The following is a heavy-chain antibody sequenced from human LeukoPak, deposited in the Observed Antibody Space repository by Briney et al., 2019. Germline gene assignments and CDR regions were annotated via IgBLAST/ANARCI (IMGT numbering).Heavy chain of an antibody. D-gene: IGHD6-13*01. CDR1: GGSVSSGSYY. CDR3: ARVYSSNWPRPYYYFYSMDV. J-gene: IGHJ6*03. V-gene: IGHV4-61*01. Sequence: SETLSLTCTVSGGSVSSGSYYWGWIRQPPGKGLEWIGYIYYTGSTDYNPSLKSRVTISVDTSYNQFSLKLRSVTAADTAVYCCARVYSSNWPRPYYYFYSMDVWGKGTTVTVSS. CDR2: IYYTGST.